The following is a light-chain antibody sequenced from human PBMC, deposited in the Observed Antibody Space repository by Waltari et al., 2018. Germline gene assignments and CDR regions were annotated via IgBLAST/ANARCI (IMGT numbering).Light chain of an antibody. J-gene: IGKJ3*01. CDR3: QQAHTFPPT. CDR1: QGIRSW. V-gene: IGKV1-12*01. CDR2: AAS. Sequence: DIRMTQSPSSVSASVGDRGTNPCRASQGIRSWLAWYQQRPGKAPKLLIYAASSLQSGVPSRFSGSGSGTDFTLTISSLQPEDFATYYCQQAHTFPPTFGPGTKVHIQ.